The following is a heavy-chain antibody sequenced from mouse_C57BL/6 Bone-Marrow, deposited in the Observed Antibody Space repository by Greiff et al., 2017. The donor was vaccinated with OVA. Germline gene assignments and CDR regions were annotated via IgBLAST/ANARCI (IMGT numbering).Heavy chain of an antibody. CDR1: GFTFSSYA. CDR2: ISDGGSYT. CDR3: AREDGSSYEFDYFDY. D-gene: IGHD1-1*01. J-gene: IGHJ2*01. V-gene: IGHV5-4*01. Sequence: EVKLVESGGGLVKPGGSLKLSCAASGFTFSSYAMSWVRQTPEKRLEWVATISDGGSYTYYPDNVKGRFTISRDNAKNNLYLQMSHLKSEDTAMYYCAREDGSSYEFDYFDYWGQGTTLTVSS.